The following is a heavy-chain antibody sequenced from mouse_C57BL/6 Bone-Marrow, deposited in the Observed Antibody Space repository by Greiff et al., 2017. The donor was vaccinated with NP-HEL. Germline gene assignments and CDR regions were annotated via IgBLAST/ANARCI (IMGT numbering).Heavy chain of an antibody. V-gene: IGHV1-81*01. CDR1: GYTFTSYG. D-gene: IGHD2-4*01. Sequence: VQLQQSGAELARPGASVKLSCKASGYTFTSYGISWVKQRTGQGLEWIGEIYPRSGNTYYNEKFKGKATLTADKSSSTAYMELRSLTSEDSAVYFCAREGIYYDYPYDYAMDYWGQGTSVTVSS. CDR3: AREGIYYDYPYDYAMDY. J-gene: IGHJ4*01. CDR2: IYPRSGNT.